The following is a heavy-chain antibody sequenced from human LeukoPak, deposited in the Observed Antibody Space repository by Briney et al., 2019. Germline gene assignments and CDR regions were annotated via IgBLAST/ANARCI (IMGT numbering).Heavy chain of an antibody. Sequence: PSETLSLTCGVSGYSVSSGYYWGWIRQPPGKGLEWIGSIDHSGSTYNNPSLKSRVTISVDTSKNQFSLKLSSVTAADTAMYYCATQGGRCSGRSCRYWFLDLWGRGTLVTVSS. D-gene: IGHD2-15*01. V-gene: IGHV4-38-2*01. J-gene: IGHJ2*01. CDR2: IDHSGST. CDR3: ATQGGRCSGRSCRYWFLDL. CDR1: GYSVSSGYY.